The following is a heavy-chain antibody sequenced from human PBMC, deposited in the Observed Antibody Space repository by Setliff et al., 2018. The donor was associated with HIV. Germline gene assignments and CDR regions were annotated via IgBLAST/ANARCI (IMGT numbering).Heavy chain of an antibody. V-gene: IGHV4-4*07. CDR3: AREVRVVLPAAASGNYYYYYMGV. CDR2: IYSSGST. Sequence: PSETLSLTCTVSGGSISSYYGSWIRQSAGKGLEWIGRIYSSGSTNYNPSLKSRVTMSVDTSKNQFSLRLSSVTAADTAVYYCAREVRVVLPAAASGNYYYYYMGVWGKGTTVTVSS. CDR1: GGSISSYY. D-gene: IGHD2-2*01. J-gene: IGHJ6*03.